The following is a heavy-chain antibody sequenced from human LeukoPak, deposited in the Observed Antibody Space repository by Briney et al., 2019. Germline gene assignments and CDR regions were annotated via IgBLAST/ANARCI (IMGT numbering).Heavy chain of an antibody. Sequence: GGSLRLSCAASGFTFSSYGMNWVRQAPGKGLEWVSSISTASNYIDYSDSLKGRFTISRDNAKNSLYLQMNSLRAEDAAVYYCARGRPFYFDYWGQGTLVTVSS. CDR2: ISTASNYI. CDR1: GFTFSSYG. V-gene: IGHV3-21*01. CDR3: ARGRPFYFDY. J-gene: IGHJ4*02.